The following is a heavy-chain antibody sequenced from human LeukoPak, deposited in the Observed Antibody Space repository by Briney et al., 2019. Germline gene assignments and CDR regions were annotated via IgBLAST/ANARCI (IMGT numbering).Heavy chain of an antibody. CDR3: AKGYDESYCGGDCYFDY. J-gene: IGHJ4*02. Sequence: SGGSLRLSCAACGFIFSSYAMIWVRQAPGKGLEWVSSISGSGGSTYYADSVTGRFTISRDNSKNTMYLQMNSLRTEDTAVYYCAKGYDESYCGGDCYFDYWGQGTLVTVSS. CDR1: GFIFSSYA. V-gene: IGHV3-23*01. D-gene: IGHD2-21*01. CDR2: ISGSGGST.